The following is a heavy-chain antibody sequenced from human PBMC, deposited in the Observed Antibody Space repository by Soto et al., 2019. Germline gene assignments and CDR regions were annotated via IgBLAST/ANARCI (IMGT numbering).Heavy chain of an antibody. V-gene: IGHV3-23*01. Sequence: GGSLRLSCAASGFTFSSYAMSWVRQAPGKGLEWVSAISGSGGSTYYANSVKGRFPISRDNSKNTRYLQMNSLRAEDTAVYYCAKDGAPNVGDYVPTGWFDPWGQGTLVTVSS. CDR1: GFTFSSYA. J-gene: IGHJ5*02. CDR3: AKDGAPNVGDYVPTGWFDP. CDR2: ISGSGGST. D-gene: IGHD4-17*01.